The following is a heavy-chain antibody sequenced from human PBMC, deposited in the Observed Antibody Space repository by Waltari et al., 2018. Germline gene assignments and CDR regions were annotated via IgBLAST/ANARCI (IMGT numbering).Heavy chain of an antibody. J-gene: IGHJ3*01. V-gene: IGHV4-39*07. CDR2: IYNSGTT. CDR3: ARASTAIFGVVITGYNI. Sequence: QLQETGPGLVKPSETVSLTCSVSGDSIMKNNYHWCWIRQPPGKGLEWIGSIYNSGTTYYNPSLKSRVTISLDASRNQFSLRLSSVTAADTAVYYCARASTAIFGVVITGYNIWGQGTVVTVSS. CDR1: GDSIMKNNYH. D-gene: IGHD3-3*01.